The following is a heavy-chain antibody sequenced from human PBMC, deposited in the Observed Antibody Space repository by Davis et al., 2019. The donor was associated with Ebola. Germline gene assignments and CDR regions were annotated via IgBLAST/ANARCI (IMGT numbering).Heavy chain of an antibody. J-gene: IGHJ4*02. D-gene: IGHD3-9*01. CDR1: GYTFNSYD. V-gene: IGHV1-8*01. CDR3: ARSYTSDWSGRLGY. Sequence: ASVKVSCKASGYTFNSYDINWVRQAPGQGPEWMGWMNPNSGNTGYAERFQGRVTMTRDTSITTAYMELRSLRSDDTAVYYCARSYTSDWSGRLGYWGQGTLVTVSS. CDR2: MNPNSGNT.